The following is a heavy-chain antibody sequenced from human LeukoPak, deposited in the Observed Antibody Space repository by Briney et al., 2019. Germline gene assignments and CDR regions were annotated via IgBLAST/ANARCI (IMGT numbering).Heavy chain of an antibody. CDR1: GFSVNSDY. V-gene: IGHV3-53*01. Sequence: GGSLRLSCAASGFSVNSDYMTWVRQPPGKGLEWVGVIFAGGAPYYADSVKGRFTFSRDISKNILYVQMNSLRVEDTAVYYCAKGGLNRFDYWGQGTLVTVSS. J-gene: IGHJ4*02. CDR2: IFAGGAP. D-gene: IGHD1-14*01. CDR3: AKGGLNRFDY.